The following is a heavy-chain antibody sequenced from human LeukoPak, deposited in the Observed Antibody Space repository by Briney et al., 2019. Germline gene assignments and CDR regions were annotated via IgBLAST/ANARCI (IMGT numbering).Heavy chain of an antibody. D-gene: IGHD2-2*01. CDR3: ARVGSSTTLDAFDI. V-gene: IGHV4-30-4*08. CDR2: IYYSGST. Sequence: PSQTLSLTCTVSGGSISSGDYYWSWIRQPPGKGLEWIGYIYYSGSTYYNPSLKSRVTISVDTSKNQFSLKLSSVTAADTAAYYCARVGSSTTLDAFDIWGQGTMVTVSS. J-gene: IGHJ3*02. CDR1: GGSISSGDYY.